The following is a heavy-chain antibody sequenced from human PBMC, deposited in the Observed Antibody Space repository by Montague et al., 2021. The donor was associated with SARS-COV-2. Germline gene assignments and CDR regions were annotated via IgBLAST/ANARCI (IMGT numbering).Heavy chain of an antibody. V-gene: IGHV4-59*01. Sequence: SETLSLTCTASGGSIGAYYWSWIRQPPGKGLEWTGYIDNSGSTNHNPSHESRVTMSVDTSKNQFPLKLNSVTAADTAVYYCARHGGNDAFDIWGRGTVVTVSS. D-gene: IGHD4-23*01. J-gene: IGHJ3*02. CDR1: GGSIGAYY. CDR2: IDNSGST. CDR3: ARHGGNDAFDI.